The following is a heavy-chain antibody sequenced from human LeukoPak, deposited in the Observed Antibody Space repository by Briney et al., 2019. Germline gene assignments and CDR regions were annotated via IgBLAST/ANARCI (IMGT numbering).Heavy chain of an antibody. V-gene: IGHV1-2*06. Sequence: ASVKVSCKASGYTFTGYYMRWVRQAPGQGLEWMGRINPNSGGTNYAQKFQGRVTMTRDTSISTAYMELSRLRSDDTAVYYCARVTVYGSGKDKPFDYWGQGTLVTVSS. D-gene: IGHD3-10*01. CDR3: ARVTVYGSGKDKPFDY. J-gene: IGHJ4*02. CDR1: GYTFTGYY. CDR2: INPNSGGT.